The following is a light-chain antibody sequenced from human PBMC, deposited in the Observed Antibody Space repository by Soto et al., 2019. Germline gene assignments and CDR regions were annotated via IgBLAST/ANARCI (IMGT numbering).Light chain of an antibody. CDR3: SSYTSSSPLV. J-gene: IGLJ3*02. Sequence: QSVLTQPASVSGSPGQSITISCTGTSSDVGGYNYVSWYQQHPGKAPKLMIYEVSNRPSGVSNRFSGSKSGNTASLTISVLQAEDEADYYCSSYTSSSPLVFGGGTKLTVL. V-gene: IGLV2-14*01. CDR1: SSDVGGYNY. CDR2: EVS.